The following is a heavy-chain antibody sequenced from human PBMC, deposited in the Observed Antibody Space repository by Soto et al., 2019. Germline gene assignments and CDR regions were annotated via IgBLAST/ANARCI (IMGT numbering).Heavy chain of an antibody. CDR3: ARDGQNQSPYAMDV. V-gene: IGHV3-33*01. J-gene: IGHJ6*02. Sequence: GGSLRLSCATSGFTFSNNAMHWVRQAPGKGLEWVAQIWYDGSNKYYADSVKGRFTISRDNSKNTVYLQMCSLRAEDMAVYYCARDGQNQSPYAMDVWGQGTTVTVS. CDR2: IWYDGSNK. CDR1: GFTFSNNA.